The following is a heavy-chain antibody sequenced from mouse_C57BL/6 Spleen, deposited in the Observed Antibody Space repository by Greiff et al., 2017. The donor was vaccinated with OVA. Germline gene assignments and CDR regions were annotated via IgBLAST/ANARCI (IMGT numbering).Heavy chain of an antibody. CDR1: GFTFSDDW. Sequence: EVKLVESGGGLVQPGGSMKLSCAASGFTFSDDWMDWVRQSPEKGLEWVAEIRNKANNNATYNAESVKGRFTITRDDTKSSVYLQMKSLRAEDTGNYYCSRSPYGSSLYYAMDYWGQGTSVTVSS. CDR3: SRSPYGSSLYYAMDY. CDR2: IRNKANNNAT. D-gene: IGHD1-1*01. J-gene: IGHJ4*01. V-gene: IGHV6-6*01.